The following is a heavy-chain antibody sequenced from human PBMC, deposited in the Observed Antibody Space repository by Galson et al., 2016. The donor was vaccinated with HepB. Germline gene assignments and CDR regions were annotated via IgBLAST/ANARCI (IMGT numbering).Heavy chain of an antibody. CDR1: SVTTKRVD. Sequence: PALVKPTQTLTLTCSFSSVTTKRVDVGWIRQPPGKALEWLALIYWDEDKRYNPSLKSRLTITRDTPKNQVVLTKTNLDPVHTATDYCAHVRDGLELYFDLWGQGTVVTVSS. D-gene: IGHD1-1*01. CDR3: AHVRDGLELYFDL. V-gene: IGHV2-5*02. J-gene: IGHJ4*02. CDR2: IYWDEDK.